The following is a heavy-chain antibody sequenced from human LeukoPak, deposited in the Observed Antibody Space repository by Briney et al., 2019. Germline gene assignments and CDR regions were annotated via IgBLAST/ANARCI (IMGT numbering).Heavy chain of an antibody. CDR3: ARSGANDAFDI. CDR1: GFTFSSYW. CDR2: ISSSSSYI. V-gene: IGHV3-21*01. J-gene: IGHJ3*02. Sequence: GGSLRLSCAASGFTFSSYWMHWVRQAPGKGLEWVSSISSSSSYIYYADSVKGRFTISRDNAKNSLYLQMNSLRAEDTAVYYCARSGANDAFDIWGQGTMVTVSS.